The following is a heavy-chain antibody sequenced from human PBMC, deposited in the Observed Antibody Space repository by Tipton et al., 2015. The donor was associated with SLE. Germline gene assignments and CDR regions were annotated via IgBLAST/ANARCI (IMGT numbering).Heavy chain of an antibody. CDR3: ARDRGSYGHAFDI. Sequence: SLRLSCAASGFTFSSYSMNWVRQAPGKGLEWVSFISGSSSYIYYADSVRGRFTISRDNAKNSLYLQMNSLRAEDTAVYYCARDRGSYGHAFDIWGQGTMVTVSS. J-gene: IGHJ3*02. CDR2: ISGSSSYI. D-gene: IGHD1-26*01. CDR1: GFTFSSYS. V-gene: IGHV3-21*01.